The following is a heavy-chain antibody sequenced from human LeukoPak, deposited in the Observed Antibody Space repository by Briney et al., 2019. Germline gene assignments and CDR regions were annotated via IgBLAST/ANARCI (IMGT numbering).Heavy chain of an antibody. Sequence: SETLSLTCAVYGGSFSGYYWSWIRQPPGKGLEWIGEINHSGSTNYNPSLKSRVTISVDTSKNQFSLKLSSVTAADTAVYYCARQYYYDSSGYYYAHNWFDPWGQGTLVTVSS. CDR3: ARQYYYDSSGYYYAHNWFDP. V-gene: IGHV4-34*01. D-gene: IGHD3-22*01. CDR2: INHSGST. J-gene: IGHJ5*02. CDR1: GGSFSGYY.